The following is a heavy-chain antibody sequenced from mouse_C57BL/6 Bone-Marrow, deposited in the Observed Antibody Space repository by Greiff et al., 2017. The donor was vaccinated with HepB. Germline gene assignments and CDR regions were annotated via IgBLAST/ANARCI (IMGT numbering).Heavy chain of an antibody. D-gene: IGHD1-1*01. V-gene: IGHV2-2*01. CDR2: IWSGGST. J-gene: IGHJ4*01. CDR3: ARQVVALYYYAMDY. CDR1: GFSLTSYG. Sequence: QVQLQQSGPGLVQPSQSLSITCTVSGFSLTSYGVHWVRQSPGKGLEWLGVIWSGGSTDYNAAFISRLSISKDNSKSQVFFKMNSLQADDTAIYYCARQVVALYYYAMDYWGQGTSVTVSS.